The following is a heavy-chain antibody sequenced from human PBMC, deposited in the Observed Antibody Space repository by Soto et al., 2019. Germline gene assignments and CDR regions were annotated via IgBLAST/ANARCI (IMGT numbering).Heavy chain of an antibody. D-gene: IGHD2-15*01. CDR3: ARAPGYCSGGICYSGLFGY. J-gene: IGHJ4*02. CDR2: IIPMFGTT. CDR1: GGTFSSYA. V-gene: IGHV1-69*13. Sequence: SVNVSCKASGGTFSSYAISWVRQAPGQGLEWMGGIIPMFGTTNYAQKFQGRVTITADESTSTAYMELSSLRSEDTAVYYCARAPGYCSGGICYSGLFGYGGRGPLVTVS.